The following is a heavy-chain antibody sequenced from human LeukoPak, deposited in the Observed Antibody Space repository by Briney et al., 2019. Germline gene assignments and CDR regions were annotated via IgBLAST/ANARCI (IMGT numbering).Heavy chain of an antibody. CDR1: GFTFSSYG. V-gene: IGHV3-33*01. Sequence: GGSLRLSCAASGFTFSSYGMHWLRQAPGKGLEWVAVIWHDGSNKYYADPVKGRFTISRDNSKNTLYLQMNSLRAEDTAVYYCARELRRDGYNLKFDYWGQGTLVTVSS. J-gene: IGHJ4*02. CDR3: ARELRRDGYNLKFDY. CDR2: IWHDGSNK. D-gene: IGHD5-24*01.